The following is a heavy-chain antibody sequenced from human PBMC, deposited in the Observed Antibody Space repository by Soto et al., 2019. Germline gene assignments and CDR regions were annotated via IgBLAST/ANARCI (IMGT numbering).Heavy chain of an antibody. Sequence: PSETLSLTCSVSGFAISRGYYWSWVRQPPGKGLEWIGSIYPSVSSYHNPSLATRLGLSIDASKNQFTLNLTSVTAADTALYFCAREKVGTTFFDTWGQG. J-gene: IGHJ4*02. D-gene: IGHD2-21*02. CDR1: GFAISRGYY. V-gene: IGHV4-38-2*02. CDR2: IYPSVSS. CDR3: AREKVGTTFFDT.